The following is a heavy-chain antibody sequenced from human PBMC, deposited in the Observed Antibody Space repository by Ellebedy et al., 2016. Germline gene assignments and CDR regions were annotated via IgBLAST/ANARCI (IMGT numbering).Heavy chain of an antibody. J-gene: IGHJ4*02. D-gene: IGHD4-17*01. CDR3: ARVRDYGSPFDY. V-gene: IGHV4-31*03. CDR2: IYYSGST. Sequence: LRLXXTVSGGSISSGGYYWSWIRQHPGKGLEWIGYIYYSGSTYYNPSLKSRVTISVDTSKNQFTLKLSSVTAADTAVYYCARVRDYGSPFDYWGQGTLVTVSS. CDR1: GGSISSGGYY.